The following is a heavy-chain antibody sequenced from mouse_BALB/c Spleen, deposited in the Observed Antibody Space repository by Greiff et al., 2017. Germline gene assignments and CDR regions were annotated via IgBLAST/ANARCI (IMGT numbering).Heavy chain of an antibody. D-gene: IGHD4-1*01. CDR2: IDPANGNT. V-gene: IGHV14-3*02. CDR3: ASLNWDWYYFDY. Sequence: EVKLVESGAELVKPGASVKLSCTASGFNIKDTYMHWVKQRPEQGLEWIGRIDPANGNTKYDPKFQGKATITADTSSNTAYLQLSSLTSEDTAVYYCASLNWDWYYFDYWGQGTTLTVSS. CDR1: GFNIKDTY. J-gene: IGHJ2*01.